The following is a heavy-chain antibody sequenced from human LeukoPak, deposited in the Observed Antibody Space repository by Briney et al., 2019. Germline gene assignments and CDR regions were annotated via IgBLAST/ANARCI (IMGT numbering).Heavy chain of an antibody. D-gene: IGHD2-2*01. CDR3: ARDQRYCSSSSCPWEPFDY. CDR1: GFTFSRYW. CDR2: INSDGSAT. Sequence: PGGSLRLSCEASGFTFSRYWMHWVRQAPGKGLMWVSRINSDGSATTYADFVKGRFTISRDNAKNSLYLQMNSLRAEDTAVYYCARDQRYCSSSSCPWEPFDYWGQGTLVTVSS. V-gene: IGHV3-74*03. J-gene: IGHJ4*02.